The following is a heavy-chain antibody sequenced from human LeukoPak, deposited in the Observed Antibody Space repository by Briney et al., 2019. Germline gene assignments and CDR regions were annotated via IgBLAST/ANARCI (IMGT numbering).Heavy chain of an antibody. D-gene: IGHD3-9*01. CDR3: ARDFRTYYDILTGHDY. CDR1: GFTFSSYA. V-gene: IGHV3-30-3*01. Sequence: GGSLRLSCAASGFTFSSYAMHWVRQAPGKGLEWVAVISYDGSNKYYADSVQGRFTISRDNSKNTLYLQMNSLRAEDTAVYYCARDFRTYYDILTGHDYWGQGTLVTVSS. CDR2: ISYDGSNK. J-gene: IGHJ4*02.